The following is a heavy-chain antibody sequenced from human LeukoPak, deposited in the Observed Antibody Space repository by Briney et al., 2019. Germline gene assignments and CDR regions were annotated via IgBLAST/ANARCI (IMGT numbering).Heavy chain of an antibody. CDR1: GFSFKDTG. CDR3: AREMGVPPIYYYGMDV. J-gene: IGHJ6*02. CDR2: IWYDGSTK. Sequence: PGGSLRLSCAASGFSFKDTGMHWVRQAPGKGPEWLMIIWYDGSTKYYADSVKGRFTISRDNAKNSLYLQMNSLRAEDTAVCYCAREMGVPPIYYYGMDVWGQGTTVTVSS. D-gene: IGHD2-8*01. V-gene: IGHV3-33*01.